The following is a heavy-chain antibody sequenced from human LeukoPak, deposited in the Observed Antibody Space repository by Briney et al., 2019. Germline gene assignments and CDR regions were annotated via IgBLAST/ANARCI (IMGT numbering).Heavy chain of an antibody. CDR1: GFTFSSYS. Sequence: QAGGSLRLPCAASGFTFSSYSMNWVRQAPGKGLEWVSYISSSSSTIYYADSVKGRFTISRDNAKNSLYLQMNSLRDEDTAVYYCASGLWFGESRLDYWGQGTLVTVSS. CDR3: ASGLWFGESRLDY. J-gene: IGHJ4*02. V-gene: IGHV3-48*02. CDR2: ISSSSSTI. D-gene: IGHD3-10*01.